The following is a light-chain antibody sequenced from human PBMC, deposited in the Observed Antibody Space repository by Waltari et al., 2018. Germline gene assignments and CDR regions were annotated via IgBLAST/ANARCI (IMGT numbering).Light chain of an antibody. CDR1: QRVDDY. Sequence: VLTQSPATLSLSPGERATLPCRASQRVDDYMAWYHQKPGQSPRLLIYDASNRATGIPIRFSGSGFGTDFTLTISSLEPDDFAHYYCQQRRNWPPTFGQGTKVEIK. CDR2: DAS. V-gene: IGKV3-11*01. J-gene: IGKJ1*01. CDR3: QQRRNWPPT.